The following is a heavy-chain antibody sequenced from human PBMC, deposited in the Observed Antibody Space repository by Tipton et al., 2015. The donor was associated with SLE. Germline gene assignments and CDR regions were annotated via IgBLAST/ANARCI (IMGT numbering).Heavy chain of an antibody. V-gene: IGHV5-51*01. CDR3: ARQIRNYYDSSGYYPYYVDY. Sequence: VQLVQSGAEVKKPGESLKISCKGSGYSFTSYWIGWVRQMPGKGLEWMGIIYPGDSDTRYSPSFQGQVTISADKSISTAYLQWSSLKASDTAMYYCARQIRNYYDSSGYYPYYVDYWGQGTLVTVSP. CDR2: IYPGDSDT. J-gene: IGHJ4*02. D-gene: IGHD3-22*01. CDR1: GYSFTSYW.